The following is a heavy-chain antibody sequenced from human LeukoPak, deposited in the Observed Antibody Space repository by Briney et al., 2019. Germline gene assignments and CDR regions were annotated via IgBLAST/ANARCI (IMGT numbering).Heavy chain of an antibody. D-gene: IGHD6-13*01. Sequence: AGGSLRLSCAASGFTFSSYSVNWVRQAPGKGLEWVSSISSSSSYIYYADSVKGRFTISRDNAKNSLYLQMNSLRAEDTAVYYCASVGYPVFYGMDVWGQGTTVTVSS. CDR2: ISSSSSYI. J-gene: IGHJ6*02. CDR1: GFTFSSYS. CDR3: ASVGYPVFYGMDV. V-gene: IGHV3-21*01.